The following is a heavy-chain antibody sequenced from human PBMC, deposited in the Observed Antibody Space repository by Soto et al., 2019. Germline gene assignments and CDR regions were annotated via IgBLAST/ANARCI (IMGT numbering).Heavy chain of an antibody. V-gene: IGHV1-18*01. D-gene: IGHD3-16*01. J-gene: IGHJ4*02. CDR3: ARWGTTIDY. CDR2: ISAYNGYT. CDR1: GYNVTNFG. Sequence: QVQLVQSGVEVKEPGASVKVSCKASGYNVTNFGISWVRQPPGEGVEWMGWISAYNGYTNYARNFQGKVSMTTDTSTSTAYMELRSLKSDDTAVYYCARWGTTIDYWGQVTMVTVSS.